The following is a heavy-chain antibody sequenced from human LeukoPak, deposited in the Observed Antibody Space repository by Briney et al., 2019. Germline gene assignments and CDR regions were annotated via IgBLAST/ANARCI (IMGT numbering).Heavy chain of an antibody. Sequence: GGSLRLSCAASGFTLSTYWMSWVRQAPGKGLEWIAKIQADGSEKYYVDSVKGRFTISRDNAKNSLYLEMNGLRAEDTAVYYCAKAPRGTVVDFDYWRQGTLVTVSS. J-gene: IGHJ4*02. CDR1: GFTLSTYW. CDR2: IQADGSEK. D-gene: IGHD4-23*01. CDR3: AKAPRGTVVDFDY. V-gene: IGHV3-7*01.